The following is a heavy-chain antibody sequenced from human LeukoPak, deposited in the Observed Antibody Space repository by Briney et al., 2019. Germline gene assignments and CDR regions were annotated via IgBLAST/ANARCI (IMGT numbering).Heavy chain of an antibody. V-gene: IGHV4-39*01. J-gene: IGHJ4*02. D-gene: IGHD5-18*01. CDR3: ARLGNGIQLWLREYYFDY. Sequence: PSETLSLTCTVSGGSISSSSYYWGWIRQPPGKGLEWIGSIYYSGSTYYNPSLKSRVTISVDTSKNQFSLKLSSVTAADTAVYYCARLGNGIQLWLREYYFDYWGQGTLVTVSS. CDR2: IYYSGST. CDR1: GGSISSSSYY.